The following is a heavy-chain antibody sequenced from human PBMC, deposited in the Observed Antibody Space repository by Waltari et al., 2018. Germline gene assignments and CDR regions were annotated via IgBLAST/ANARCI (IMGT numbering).Heavy chain of an antibody. CDR1: GGTFSSYA. V-gene: IGHV1-69*08. CDR2: IIPSFGTA. Sequence: QVQLVQSGAEVKKPGSSVKVSCKASGGTFSSYAISWVRQAPGTGLEWMGRIIPSFGTANYAQKFQGRVTITADKSTSTAYMELSSLRSEDTAVYYCARSGYCSGGSCYTSYYFDYWGQGTLVTVSS. J-gene: IGHJ4*02. CDR3: ARSGYCSGGSCYTSYYFDY. D-gene: IGHD2-15*01.